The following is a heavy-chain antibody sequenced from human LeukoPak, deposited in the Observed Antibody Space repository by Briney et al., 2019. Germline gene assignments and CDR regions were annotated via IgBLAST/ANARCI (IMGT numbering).Heavy chain of an antibody. CDR2: FDPEDGET. D-gene: IGHD3-22*01. J-gene: IGHJ3*02. CDR3: ATDLKDSSGYYYVSAFDI. Sequence: ASVKVSCKVSGYTLTELSMHWVRQAPGKGLEWMGGFDPEDGETIYAQKFQGRVTMTEDTSTDTAYMELSSLRSEDTAVYYCATDLKDSSGYYYVSAFDIWGQGTMVTVSS. CDR1: GYTLTELS. V-gene: IGHV1-24*01.